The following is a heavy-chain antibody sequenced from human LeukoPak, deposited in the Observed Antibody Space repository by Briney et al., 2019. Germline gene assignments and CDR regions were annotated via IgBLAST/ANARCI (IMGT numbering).Heavy chain of an antibody. CDR2: IIPIFGTA. CDR1: GYTFTSYG. Sequence: SVKVSCKASGYTFTSYGISWVRQAPGQGLEWMGGIIPIFGTANYAQKFQGRVTITADESTSTAYMELSSLRSEDTAVYYCARSPYYYDSSAKKAGAFDIWGQGTMVTVSS. V-gene: IGHV1-69*13. J-gene: IGHJ3*02. D-gene: IGHD3-22*01. CDR3: ARSPYYYDSSAKKAGAFDI.